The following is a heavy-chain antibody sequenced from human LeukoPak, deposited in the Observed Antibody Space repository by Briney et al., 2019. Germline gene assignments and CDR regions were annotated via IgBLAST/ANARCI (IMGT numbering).Heavy chain of an antibody. J-gene: IGHJ4*02. CDR3: ARGTGSRTFDY. D-gene: IGHD3-10*01. CDR1: GGSISSGGYS. CDR2: IYHSGST. Sequence: SQTLSLTCAVSGGSISSGGYSWSWIRQPPGKGLEWIGYIYHSGSTYYNPSLKSRVTISVDTSKNQFSLKLSSVTAADTAVYYCARGTGSRTFDYWGQGTLVTVSS. V-gene: IGHV4-30-2*05.